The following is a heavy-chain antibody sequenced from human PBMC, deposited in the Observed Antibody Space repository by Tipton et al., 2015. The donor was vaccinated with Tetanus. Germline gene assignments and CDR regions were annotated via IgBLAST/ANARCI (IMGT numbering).Heavy chain of an antibody. J-gene: IGHJ1*01. CDR1: GGSISSYY. D-gene: IGHD4-17*01. CDR3: ARSPLEDYGDYHSYFQP. CDR2: IYYSGST. Sequence: SCTVSGGSISSYYWSWIRQPPGKGLEWIGYIYYSGSTNYNPSLKSRVTISVDTSKNQFSLKLSSVTAADTAVYYCARSPLEDYGDYHSYFQPWGQGTLVTVSS. V-gene: IGHV4-59*01.